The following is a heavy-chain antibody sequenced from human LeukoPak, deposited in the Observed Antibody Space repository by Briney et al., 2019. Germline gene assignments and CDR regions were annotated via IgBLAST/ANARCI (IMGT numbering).Heavy chain of an antibody. Sequence: ASVKVSCKASGYTFTGYYMHWVRQATGQGLEWMGWMNPNSGNTGYAQKFQGRVTMTRNTSISTAYMELSSLRSEDTAVYYCARVGVTMIVVDIWGQGTMVTVSS. CDR3: ARVGVTMIVVDI. CDR2: MNPNSGNT. V-gene: IGHV1-8*02. CDR1: GYTFTGYY. D-gene: IGHD3-22*01. J-gene: IGHJ3*02.